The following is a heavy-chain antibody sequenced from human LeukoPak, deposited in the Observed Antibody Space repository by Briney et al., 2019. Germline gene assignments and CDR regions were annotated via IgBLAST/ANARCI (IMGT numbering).Heavy chain of an antibody. CDR1: GYTFTSYG. D-gene: IGHD3-3*01. CDR2: ISAYNGNT. Sequence: GASVKVSCKASGYTFTSYGISWVRQAPGQGLAWMGWISAYNGNTNYAQKLQGRVTMTTDTSTSTAYMELRSLRSDDTAVYYCARADYDFWSGSISSFDYWGQGTLVTVSS. J-gene: IGHJ4*02. V-gene: IGHV1-18*01. CDR3: ARADYDFWSGSISSFDY.